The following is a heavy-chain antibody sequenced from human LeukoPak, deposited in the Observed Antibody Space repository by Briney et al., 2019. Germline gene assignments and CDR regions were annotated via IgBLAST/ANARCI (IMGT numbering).Heavy chain of an antibody. CDR3: AKMKASGYDYDAFDI. CDR2: IWDDGSIK. CDR1: GFTFSSYG. D-gene: IGHD5-12*01. J-gene: IGHJ3*02. Sequence: GRSLRLSCAASGFTFSSYGMHWVRQAPGKGLEWVAVIWDDGSIKYYADSVKGRFTISRDNSKNTLYLQMNSLRAEDTAVYYCAKMKASGYDYDAFDIWGQGTMVTVSS. V-gene: IGHV3-33*06.